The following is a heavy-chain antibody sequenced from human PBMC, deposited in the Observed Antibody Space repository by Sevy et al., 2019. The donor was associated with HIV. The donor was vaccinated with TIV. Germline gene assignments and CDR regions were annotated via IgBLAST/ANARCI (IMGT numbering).Heavy chain of an antibody. CDR3: AREGGYTDQGMDV. CDR1: GFTFSSYS. CDR2: IDSRSSNK. D-gene: IGHD5-12*01. V-gene: IGHV3-48*01. J-gene: IGHJ6*02. Sequence: GGSLRLSCAASGFTFSSYSMNWVRQAPGKGLEWLSYIDSRSSNKYYADSVKGRFTVSRDNAKNSLYVQMNSLRGEDTAVYYCAREGGYTDQGMDVWGQGTTVTVSS.